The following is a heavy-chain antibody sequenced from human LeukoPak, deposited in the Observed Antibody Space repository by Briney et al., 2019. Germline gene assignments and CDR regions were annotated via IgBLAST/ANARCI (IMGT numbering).Heavy chain of an antibody. CDR2: FYYSGST. V-gene: IGHV4-59*08. CDR1: GGSFTSYY. J-gene: IGHJ3*02. CDR3: ARLGPGYSSTWSNDAFAI. D-gene: IGHD6-13*01. Sequence: SETVSLTCTVTGGSFTSYYCSWMRQPPGKGLEWIGHFYYSGSTSYNPSLKSRVTISVDTSRNQFSLKLSSVTAADTAVYYCARLGPGYSSTWSNDAFAIWGQGTVVTVSS.